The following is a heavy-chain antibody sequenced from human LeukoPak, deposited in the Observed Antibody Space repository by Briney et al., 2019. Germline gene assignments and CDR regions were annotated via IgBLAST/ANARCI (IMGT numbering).Heavy chain of an antibody. J-gene: IGHJ4*02. Sequence: SETLSLTCTVSGGSISTYYWSWLRQPPGKGLEWIGFIYYTGSTNYNPSLQSRVTISIDTPKNQFSLRLNSVTAADTAVYYCARDAYGDFDYWGQGIMVTVSS. CDR3: ARDAYGDFDY. V-gene: IGHV4-59*01. D-gene: IGHD4-17*01. CDR2: IYYTGST. CDR1: GGSISTYY.